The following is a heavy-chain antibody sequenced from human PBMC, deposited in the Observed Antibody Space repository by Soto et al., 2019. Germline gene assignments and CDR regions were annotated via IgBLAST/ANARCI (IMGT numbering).Heavy chain of an antibody. D-gene: IGHD6-19*01. CDR1: GGSISSSSYY. V-gene: IGHV4-39*01. CDR2: IYYSGST. J-gene: IGHJ4*02. CDR3: ARPSGWHAVDPFDY. Sequence: QLQLQESGPGLVKPSETLSLTCTVSGGSISSSSYYWGWIRQPPGKGLEWIGSIYYSGSTYYNPSLKSRVTISVDTSKNQFSLKLSSVTAADTAVYYCARPSGWHAVDPFDYWGQGTLVTVSS.